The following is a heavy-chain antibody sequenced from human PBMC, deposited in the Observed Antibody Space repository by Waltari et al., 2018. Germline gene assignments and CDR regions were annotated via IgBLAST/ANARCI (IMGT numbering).Heavy chain of an antibody. D-gene: IGHD5-18*01. CDR2: INHSGST. CDR1: GGSFSGYY. CDR3: ARMDTAMVLSSGMDV. J-gene: IGHJ6*02. Sequence: QVQLQQWGAGLLKPSETLSLTCAVYGGSFSGYYWSWIRQPPRKGLGWMGEINHSGSTNSTPSLKSRVTISVDTSKNQCSLKLSSVTAADTAVYYCARMDTAMVLSSGMDVWGQGTTVTVSS. V-gene: IGHV4-34*01.